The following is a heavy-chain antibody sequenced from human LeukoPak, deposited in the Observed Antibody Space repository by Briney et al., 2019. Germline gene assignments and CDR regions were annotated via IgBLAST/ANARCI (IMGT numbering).Heavy chain of an antibody. CDR1: GYTFTGYY. D-gene: IGHD3-3*01. J-gene: IGHJ4*02. CDR2: INPNSGGT. V-gene: IGHV1-2*02. Sequence: ASVKVSCKASGYTFTGYYMHWVRQAPGQGLEWMGWINPNSGGTNYAQKFQGRVTMTRDTSISTAYMELSRLRSDDTAVYYCARDQGNYDFWSGYIGLNYPSLWGQGTLVTVSS. CDR3: ARDQGNYDFWSGYIGLNYPSL.